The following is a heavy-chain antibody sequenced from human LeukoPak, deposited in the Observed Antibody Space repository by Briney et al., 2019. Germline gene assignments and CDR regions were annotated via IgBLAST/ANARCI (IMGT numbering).Heavy chain of an antibody. Sequence: TFXXXGMSWVRQXPGKGLEWVSGISGSGGSTYYADSVKGRFTISRDNSKHTFYLQMNSLRAEHTAVYYCAKDMTGTILLSFPHCGQGTLLTVSS. D-gene: IGHD3-10*01. CDR3: AKDMTGTILLSFPH. CDR2: ISGSGGST. V-gene: IGHV3-23*01. CDR1: TFXXXG. J-gene: IGHJ4*02.